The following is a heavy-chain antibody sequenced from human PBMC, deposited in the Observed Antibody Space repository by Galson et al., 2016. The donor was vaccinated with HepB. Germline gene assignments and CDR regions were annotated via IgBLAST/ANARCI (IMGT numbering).Heavy chain of an antibody. J-gene: IGHJ4*02. Sequence: SLRLSCAASGLTFRNYAMSWVRQAPGRGLEWVSAISGGGGSTYYTDSVKGRITISRDNSKSTLYLQLTNLRVEDTAIYYCTKDPAYGDYRYFDYCGQGTLVTVSS. D-gene: IGHD4-17*01. CDR2: ISGGGGST. CDR1: GLTFRNYA. V-gene: IGHV3-23*01. CDR3: TKDPAYGDYRYFDY.